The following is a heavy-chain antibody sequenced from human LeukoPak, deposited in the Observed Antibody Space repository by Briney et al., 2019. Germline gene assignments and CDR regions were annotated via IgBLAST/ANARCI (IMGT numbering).Heavy chain of an antibody. CDR2: INHSGST. V-gene: IGHV4-34*01. D-gene: IGHD6-13*01. Sequence: SETLSLTCAVYGGSFSGYYWSWIRQPPGKGLEWIGEINHSGSTNYNPSLKSRVTISVDTSKNQFSLKLSSVTAADTAVYYCARIVRIAAAGIGWSDPWGQGTLVTVSS. CDR1: GGSFSGYY. CDR3: ARIVRIAAAGIGWSDP. J-gene: IGHJ5*02.